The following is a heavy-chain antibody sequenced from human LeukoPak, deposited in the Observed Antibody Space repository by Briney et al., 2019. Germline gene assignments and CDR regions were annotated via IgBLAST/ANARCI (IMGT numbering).Heavy chain of an antibody. CDR2: IIPILDVA. V-gene: IGHV1-69*04. Sequence: SVKVSYKASGGTFNTYAIAWVRQAPGQGLEWMGRIIPILDVADSAQRFQGRVTITADRSTSTVYMELNSLRSEDTAIYYCARFPVRGYTYGSVIHHMDVWGQGTTVIVSS. D-gene: IGHD5-18*01. CDR3: ARFPVRGYTYGSVIHHMDV. J-gene: IGHJ6*02. CDR1: GGTFNTYA.